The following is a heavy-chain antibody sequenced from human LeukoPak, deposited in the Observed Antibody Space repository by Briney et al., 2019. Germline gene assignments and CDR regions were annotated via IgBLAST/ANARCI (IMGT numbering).Heavy chain of an antibody. CDR2: IYYSGST. Sequence: SETLSLTCTVSGGSISSYYWSWIRQPPGKGLEWIGYIYYSGSTNYNPSLKSRVTISVDTSKNQFSLKLSSVTAAATAVYYCAREEEGYDSSGYYSVFDYWGQGTLVTVSS. J-gene: IGHJ4*02. CDR1: GGSISSYY. CDR3: AREEEGYDSSGYYSVFDY. V-gene: IGHV4-59*01. D-gene: IGHD3-22*01.